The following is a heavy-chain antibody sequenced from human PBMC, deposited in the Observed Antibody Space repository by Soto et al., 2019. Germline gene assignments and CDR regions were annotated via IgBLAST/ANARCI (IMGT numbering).Heavy chain of an antibody. D-gene: IGHD5-18*01. CDR3: ASVEMATAYFDY. Sequence: PSETLSLTCTVSGGSISSSSYYWGWIRQPPGKGLEWIGSIYYSGSTYYNPSLKSRVTISVDTSKNQFSLKLSSVTAADTAVYYCASVEMATAYFDYWGQGTLVTVSS. CDR2: IYYSGST. J-gene: IGHJ4*02. CDR1: GGSISSSSYY. V-gene: IGHV4-39*07.